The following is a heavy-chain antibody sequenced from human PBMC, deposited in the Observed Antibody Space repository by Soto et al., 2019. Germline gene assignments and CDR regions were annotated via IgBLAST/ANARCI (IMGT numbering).Heavy chain of an antibody. CDR1: GFTFSSYA. J-gene: IGHJ5*02. D-gene: IGHD6-13*01. CDR3: AKDLKPDSSPPGTNWFDP. V-gene: IGHV3-23*01. CDR2: ISGSGGST. Sequence: GGSLRLSCAASGFTFSSYAMSWVRQAPGKGLEWVSAISGSGGSTYYADSVKGRFTISRDNSKNTLYLQMNSLRAEDTAVYYCAKDLKPDSSPPGTNWFDPWGQGTLVTVSS.